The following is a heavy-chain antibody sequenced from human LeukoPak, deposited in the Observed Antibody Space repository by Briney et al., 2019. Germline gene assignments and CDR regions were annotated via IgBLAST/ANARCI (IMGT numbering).Heavy chain of an antibody. D-gene: IGHD2-2*01. Sequence: GGSLRLSCAAFGFTFSRDELNWVRQAPGNGLEWVSLICSTSGRTISYAASLKDHFTISRDNAQNSLYQQINSLGPADMAVYYRARRYGRSTISLLACWGEGTPVTASS. J-gene: IGHJ4*01. V-gene: IGHV3-48*03. CDR1: GFTFSRDE. CDR3: ARRYGRSTISLLAC. CDR2: ICSTSGRTI.